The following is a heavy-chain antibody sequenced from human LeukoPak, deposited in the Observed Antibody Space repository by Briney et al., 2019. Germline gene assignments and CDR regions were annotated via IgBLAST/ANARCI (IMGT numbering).Heavy chain of an antibody. CDR2: ISGSGGST. CDR1: GFTFSSYA. D-gene: IGHD3-9*01. J-gene: IGHJ4*02. V-gene: IGHV3-23*01. Sequence: GGSLRLSCAASGFTFSSYAMSWVRQAPGKGLEWVSAISGSGGSTYYADSVKGRFTISRDNSKNTLYLQMNSLRAEDKAVYYCPKATDYDILTGYSAFEYWGQGTLVTVSS. CDR3: PKATDYDILTGYSAFEY.